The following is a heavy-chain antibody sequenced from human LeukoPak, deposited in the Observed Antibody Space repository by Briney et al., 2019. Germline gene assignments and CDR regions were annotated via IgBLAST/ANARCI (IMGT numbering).Heavy chain of an antibody. J-gene: IGHJ4*02. CDR1: DGSISSGGYY. D-gene: IGHD1-1*01. V-gene: IGHV4-31*03. Sequence: PSETLSLTCTVSDGSISSGGYYWSWIRQHPGKGLEWIGYIYYSGSTYYNPSLKSRVTISVDTSKNQFSLKLSSVTAADTAVYYCARSGRLTGTDYWGQGTLVTVSS. CDR3: ARSGRLTGTDY. CDR2: IYYSGST.